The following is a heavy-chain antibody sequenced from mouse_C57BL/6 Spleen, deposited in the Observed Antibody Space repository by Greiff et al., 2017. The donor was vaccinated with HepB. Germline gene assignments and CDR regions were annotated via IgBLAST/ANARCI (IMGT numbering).Heavy chain of an antibody. CDR2: ISGGGGNT. J-gene: IGHJ2*01. CDR1: GFTFSSYT. CDR3: ARHELRRYFDY. Sequence: EVKLMESGGGLVKPGGSLKLSCAASGFTFSSYTMSWVRQTPEKRLEWVATISGGGGNTYYPDSVKGRFTISRDNAKNTLYLQMSSLRSEDTALYYCARHELRRYFDYWGQGTTLTVSS. V-gene: IGHV5-9*01. D-gene: IGHD1-1*01.